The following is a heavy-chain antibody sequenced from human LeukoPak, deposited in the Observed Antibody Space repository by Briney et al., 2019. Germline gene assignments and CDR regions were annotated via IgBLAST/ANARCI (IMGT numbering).Heavy chain of an antibody. D-gene: IGHD2-2*01. J-gene: IGHJ5*02. CDR1: GGSISSYY. Sequence: SETLSLTCTVSGGSISSYYWSWIRRPAGKGLEWIGRIYTSGSTNYNPSLKSRVTMSIDTSKNQFSLKLSSVTAADTAVYYCARDPAGTWDNWFDPWGQGTLVTVSS. V-gene: IGHV4-4*07. CDR2: IYTSGST. CDR3: ARDPAGTWDNWFDP.